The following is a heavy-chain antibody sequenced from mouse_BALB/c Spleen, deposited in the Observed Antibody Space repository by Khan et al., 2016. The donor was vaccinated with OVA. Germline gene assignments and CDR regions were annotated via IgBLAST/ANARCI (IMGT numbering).Heavy chain of an antibody. CDR1: GHSFTTYY. Sequence: EVQLQQSGPELMKPGASVKISCKASGHSFTTYYIHWVMQSHGTSLEWIGYIDPFSGSTTYNQKFKGKATLTVGKSSSTAYIHLSNLTSEDSAVYYCTRHGFVAWFTYWGQGTLVTVSA. J-gene: IGHJ3*01. CDR3: TRHGFVAWFTY. V-gene: IGHV1S135*01. D-gene: IGHD2-2*01. CDR2: IDPFSGST.